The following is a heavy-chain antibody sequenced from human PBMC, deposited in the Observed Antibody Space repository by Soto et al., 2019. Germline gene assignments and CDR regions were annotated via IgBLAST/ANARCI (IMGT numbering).Heavy chain of an antibody. CDR1: GFTFSSYG. V-gene: IGHV3-30*18. CDR3: AKDHAYGDYLGYYFDY. CDR2: ISYDGSNK. Sequence: QVQLVESGGGVVQPGRSLRLSCAASGFTFSSYGMHWVRQAPGKGLEWVAVISYDGSNKYYADSVKGRFTISRDNSKNTLYLQMNSLRAEDTAVYYCAKDHAYGDYLGYYFDYWGQGTLVTVSS. J-gene: IGHJ4*02. D-gene: IGHD4-17*01.